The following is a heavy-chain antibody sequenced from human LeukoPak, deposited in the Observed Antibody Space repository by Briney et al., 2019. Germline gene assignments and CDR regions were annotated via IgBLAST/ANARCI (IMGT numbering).Heavy chain of an antibody. CDR2: MYSGGST. D-gene: IGHD5-12*01. J-gene: IGHJ4*02. Sequence: GGSLRLSCAASGFTVSTNYMAWVRQAPGKGLEWVSVMYSGGSTYYADSVKGRFTLSRDSSKNTLYLQMNSLRAEDTAVYYCARELNIVTTTQYYFDYWGQGTLVTVSS. CDR1: GFTVSTNY. CDR3: ARELNIVTTTQYYFDY. V-gene: IGHV3-66*01.